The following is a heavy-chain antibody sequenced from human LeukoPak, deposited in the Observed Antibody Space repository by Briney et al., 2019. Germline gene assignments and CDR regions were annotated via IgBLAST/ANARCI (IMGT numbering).Heavy chain of an antibody. CDR3: VYYYGSGSVEY. CDR2: FYYSGST. CDR1: GGSITSSNYY. Sequence: SETLSLTCTVSGGSITSSNYYWGWIRQPPGKELEWIGSFYYSGSTNYNPSLKSRVTISVDTSKNQFSLKLSFVTAADTAVYYCVYYYGSGSVEYWGQGTLVTVSS. V-gene: IGHV4-39*01. J-gene: IGHJ4*02. D-gene: IGHD3-10*01.